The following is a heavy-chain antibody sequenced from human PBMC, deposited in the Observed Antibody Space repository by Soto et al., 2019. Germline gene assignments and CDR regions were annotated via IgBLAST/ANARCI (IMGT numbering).Heavy chain of an antibody. CDR1: GFSFSDYY. Sequence: GSLRLSCAGSGFSFSDYYMSWIRQAPGKGLEWVSYISGSSTYTNYVDSVKGRFTISRDNAKNSLYLQMHSLRAEDTAVYYCARLRSSLEWFDPWGQGALVTVSS. CDR2: ISGSSTYT. CDR3: ARLRSSLEWFDP. V-gene: IGHV3-11*06. D-gene: IGHD1-1*01. J-gene: IGHJ5*02.